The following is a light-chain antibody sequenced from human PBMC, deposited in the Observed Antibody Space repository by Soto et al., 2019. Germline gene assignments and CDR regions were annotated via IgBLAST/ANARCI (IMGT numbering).Light chain of an antibody. Sequence: QSVLTQPASVSGSPGQSITISCTGTSSDVGTYKYVSWYQQHPGKAPKLMIFEVSYRPSGVSNRLSGSKSGNAASLPSSGHQADDEADYYCSAYTSSYTYVFGTGNKGTAL. CDR3: SAYTSSYTYV. V-gene: IGLV2-14*01. CDR1: SSDVGTYKY. CDR2: EVS. J-gene: IGLJ1*01.